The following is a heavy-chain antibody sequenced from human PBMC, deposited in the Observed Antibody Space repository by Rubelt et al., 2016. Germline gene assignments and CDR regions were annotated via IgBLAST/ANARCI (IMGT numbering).Heavy chain of an antibody. Sequence: QVQLVQSVPEVKKPGASVKVSCRASGYTFTSYGISWVRQAPGQGLEWIGWIVVESGHTNYGQMFQDRVTITRDKSTRTAYLELRSLGFDDTAVYYCAADNIGGASFYWGQGTLVTVSS. J-gene: IGHJ4*02. CDR2: IVVESGHT. V-gene: IGHV1-18*01. CDR1: GYTFTSYG. D-gene: IGHD5-12*01. CDR3: AADNIGGASFY.